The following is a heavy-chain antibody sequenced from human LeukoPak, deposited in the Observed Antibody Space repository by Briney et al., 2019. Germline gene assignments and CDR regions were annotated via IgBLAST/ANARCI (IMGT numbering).Heavy chain of an antibody. CDR3: ARTYYDILTGYSGRDYGMDV. CDR2: IIPIFGTA. J-gene: IGHJ6*02. CDR1: GGTFSSYA. Sequence: SVKVSCKASGGTFSSYAISWVRQAPGQGLEWMGGIIPIFGTANYAQKFQGRVTITADESTSTAYMELSSLRSEDTAVYYCARTYYDILTGYSGRDYGMDVWGQGTTVTVSS. V-gene: IGHV1-69*13. D-gene: IGHD3-9*01.